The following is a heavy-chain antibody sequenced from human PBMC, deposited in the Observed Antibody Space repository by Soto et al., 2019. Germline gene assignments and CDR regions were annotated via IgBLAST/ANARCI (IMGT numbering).Heavy chain of an antibody. V-gene: IGHV4-31*03. J-gene: IGHJ4*02. CDR3: ARVVSGSYLDY. Sequence: QVQLQESGPGLVKASQTLSLTCTVSGGTITTGGHFWSWIRQYPGKGLGWIGYIYYSGTTQYNPSLKSRVTISIDTSKNQFSLNLSSVTAADTAVYYCARVVSGSYLDYWGQGTLVTVSS. CDR1: GGTITTGGHF. CDR2: IYYSGTT. D-gene: IGHD1-26*01.